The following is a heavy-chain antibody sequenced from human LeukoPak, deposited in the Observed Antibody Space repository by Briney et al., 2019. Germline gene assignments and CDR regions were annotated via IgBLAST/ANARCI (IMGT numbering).Heavy chain of an antibody. Sequence: GKSLRLSCAASGFTFSNYGMHWVRQAPDKGLEWVAVISKDGNNKYYADSVKGRFTISRDNSENMVYLQMNSLRAEDTAVYIAVAGSLAMDYWGQGTLVTVSS. CDR3: VAGSLAMDY. D-gene: IGHD6-19*01. J-gene: IGHJ4*02. V-gene: IGHV3-30*03. CDR1: GFTFSNYG. CDR2: ISKDGNNK.